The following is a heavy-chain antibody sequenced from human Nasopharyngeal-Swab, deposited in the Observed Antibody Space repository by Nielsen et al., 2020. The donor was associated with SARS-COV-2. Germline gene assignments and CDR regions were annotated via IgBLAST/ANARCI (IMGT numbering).Heavy chain of an antibody. CDR1: GFTFDDYA. V-gene: IGHV3-9*01. D-gene: IGHD3-10*01. Sequence: GGSLRLSCAASGFTFDDYAMHWVRQAPGKGLEWVSGISWNSGSIGYADSVKGRFTISRDNAKNSLYLQMNSLRAEDTALYYCAKDRRGFGELFYFDYWGQGTLVTVSS. J-gene: IGHJ4*02. CDR3: AKDRRGFGELFYFDY. CDR2: ISWNSGSI.